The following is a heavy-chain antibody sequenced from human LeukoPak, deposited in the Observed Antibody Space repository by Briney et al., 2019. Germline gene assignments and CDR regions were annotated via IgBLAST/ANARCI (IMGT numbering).Heavy chain of an antibody. J-gene: IGHJ4*02. CDR1: GFTVSSNY. V-gene: IGHV3-53*01. D-gene: IGHD3-22*01. Sequence: GGSLSLSCAASGFTVSSNYMNWVRQAPGKGLEWVSIIYSGGSTYYADSVKGRFTISRDNSKNTLYLQMNSLTADDTAVYYCARWDSSGYHKYYFDYWGQGTLVTVSS. CDR2: IYSGGST. CDR3: ARWDSSGYHKYYFDY.